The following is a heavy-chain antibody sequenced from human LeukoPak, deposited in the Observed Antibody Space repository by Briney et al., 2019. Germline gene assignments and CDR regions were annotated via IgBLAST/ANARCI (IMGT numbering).Heavy chain of an antibody. D-gene: IGHD2-2*02. Sequence: SETLSLTCAVSGYSLSSGFFWGWIPQPPGKGLGGIGSIYLSGSTYYNPSLQSRVTISVDTSKNQFSPKLSSVTAADTAVYYCARLGRLYTGHWFDPWGQGTLVTVSS. J-gene: IGHJ5*02. V-gene: IGHV4-38-2*01. CDR1: GYSLSSGFF. CDR2: IYLSGST. CDR3: ARLGRLYTGHWFDP.